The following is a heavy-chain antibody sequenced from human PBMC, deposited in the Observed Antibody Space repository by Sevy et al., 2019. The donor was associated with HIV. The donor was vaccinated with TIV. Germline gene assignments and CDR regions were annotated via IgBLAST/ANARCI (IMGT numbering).Heavy chain of an antibody. V-gene: IGHV4-59*12. CDR3: ARAPPVRSGDDSLNWFDP. D-gene: IGHD5-12*01. CDR2: IYYTGTT. Sequence: SETLSLTCTVSGGSISVYYWSWIRQPPGKGLEYIGYIYYTGTTNYNPSLKSRVTMSVDTSKNQFSLKLTPVTAADTAVYYCARAPPVRSGDDSLNWFDPWGQGTLVTVSS. J-gene: IGHJ5*02. CDR1: GGSISVYY.